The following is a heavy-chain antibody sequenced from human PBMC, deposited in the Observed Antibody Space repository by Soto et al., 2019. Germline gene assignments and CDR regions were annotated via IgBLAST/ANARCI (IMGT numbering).Heavy chain of an antibody. D-gene: IGHD3-10*01. CDR2: ISNSGST. J-gene: IGHJ4*02. CDR1: GGSVTSDEDY. V-gene: IGHV4-30-4*01. Sequence: PSETLSLTCTVSGGSVTSDEDYRPWIRQSPGKGLECIWYISNSGSTGYNPSLKTRLSMSVYRSKNQFTLSLTSVTAADTAVYFCATASGSPYGYFDPWGQGTQVTVSS. CDR3: ATASGSPYGYFDP.